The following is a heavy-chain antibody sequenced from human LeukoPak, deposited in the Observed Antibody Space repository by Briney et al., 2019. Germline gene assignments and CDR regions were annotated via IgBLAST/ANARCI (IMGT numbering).Heavy chain of an antibody. CDR1: GGSISSGSYY. Sequence: SQTLSLTCTVSGGSISSGSYYWSWIRQPAGKGLEWIGRIYTSGSTNYNPSLKSRVTISVDTSKNQFSLKLSSVSAADTAVYYCARFSGGAGMDVWGKGTTVTVSS. V-gene: IGHV4-61*02. CDR2: IYTSGST. J-gene: IGHJ6*04. CDR3: ARFSGGAGMDV. D-gene: IGHD3-3*01.